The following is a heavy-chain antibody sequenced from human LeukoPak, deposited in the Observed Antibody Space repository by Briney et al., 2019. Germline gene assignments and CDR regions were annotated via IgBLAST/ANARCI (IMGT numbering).Heavy chain of an antibody. V-gene: IGHV4-39*01. CDR3: ARRGYSYGYVGDFDY. J-gene: IGHJ4*02. CDR2: IYYSGST. CDR1: GGSISSSSYY. D-gene: IGHD5-18*01. Sequence: PSETLSLTCTVSGGSISSSSYYWGWIRQPPGKGLEWIGSIYYSGSTYYNPSLKSRVTISVDTSKDQFSLKLSSVTAADTAVYYCARRGYSYGYVGDFDYWGQGTLVTVSS.